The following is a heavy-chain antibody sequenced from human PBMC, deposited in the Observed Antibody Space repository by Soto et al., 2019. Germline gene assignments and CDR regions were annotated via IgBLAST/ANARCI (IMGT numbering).Heavy chain of an antibody. V-gene: IGHV4-4*02. CDR2: IYHSGST. CDR1: GGSISSSNW. D-gene: IGHD2-21*02. Sequence: QVQLQESGPGLVKPSGTLSLTCAVSGGSISSSNWWSWVRQAPGKGLEWIGEIYHSGSTNYNPSLKSRVTISLDKFKNQSSLKLSSVTAADTAVYYCARAGVLVTALYWGQGTLVTVSS. CDR3: ARAGVLVTALY. J-gene: IGHJ4*02.